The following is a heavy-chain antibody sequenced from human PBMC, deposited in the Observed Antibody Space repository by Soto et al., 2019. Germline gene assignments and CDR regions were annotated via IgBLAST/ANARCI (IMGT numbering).Heavy chain of an antibody. CDR3: ARSRRYDFWSGYLLSGMDV. Sequence: GGSLRLSCAASGFTVSSNYMSWVRQAPGKGLEWVSVIYSGGSTYYADSVKGRFTISRDNSKNTLYLQMNSLRAEDTAVYYCARSRRYDFWSGYLLSGMDVWGQGTTVTVSS. V-gene: IGHV3-66*01. CDR1: GFTVSSNY. D-gene: IGHD3-3*01. CDR2: IYSGGST. J-gene: IGHJ6*02.